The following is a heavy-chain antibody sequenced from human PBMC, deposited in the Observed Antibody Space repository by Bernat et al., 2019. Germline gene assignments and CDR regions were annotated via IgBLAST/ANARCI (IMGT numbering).Heavy chain of an antibody. D-gene: IGHD5-24*01. Sequence: EVQLLESGGALVQPGGSLRLSCAASGFTFSTYAMSWVRQAPGKGLEWVSAISGSGGSTYFADSVKGRFSISRDNSRNTLYLQMNSLRADDMAVYYCAKDGPWGGFNNRVDYWGQGTLVTVSS. CDR2: ISGSGGST. J-gene: IGHJ4*02. CDR1: GFTFSTYA. CDR3: AKDGPWGGFNNRVDY. V-gene: IGHV3-23*01.